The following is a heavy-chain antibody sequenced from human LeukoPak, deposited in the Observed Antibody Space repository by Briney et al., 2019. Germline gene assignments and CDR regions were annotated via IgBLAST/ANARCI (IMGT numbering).Heavy chain of an antibody. CDR2: IYHSGST. J-gene: IGHJ4*02. CDR1: GYSISSGYY. CDR3: ARDCSGGSCYIYY. V-gene: IGHV4-38-2*02. D-gene: IGHD2-15*01. Sequence: PSETLSLTCTVSGYSISSGYYWGWIRQPPGKGLEWIGSIYHSGSTYYNPSLKSRVTISVATSKNQFSLKLSSVTAADTAVYYCARDCSGGSCYIYYWGQGTLVTVSS.